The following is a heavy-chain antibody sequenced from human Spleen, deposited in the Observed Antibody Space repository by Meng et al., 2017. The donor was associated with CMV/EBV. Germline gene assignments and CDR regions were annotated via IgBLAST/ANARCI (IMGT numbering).Heavy chain of an antibody. CDR3: AKVAGSFPYDAFDM. CDR1: AFMFSNSA. V-gene: IGHV3-23*01. D-gene: IGHD3-10*01. CDR2: ISGSGGST. J-gene: IGHJ3*02. Sequence: GESLKISCAASAFMFSNSAMHWVRQAPGKGLEWVSAISGSGGSTYYTDSVKGRFTISRDNSKNTLYLEMNSLRVEDTAVYYCAKVAGSFPYDAFDMWGQGTMVTVSS.